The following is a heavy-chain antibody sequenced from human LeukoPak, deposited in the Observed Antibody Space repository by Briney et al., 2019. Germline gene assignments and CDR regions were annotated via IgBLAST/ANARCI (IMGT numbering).Heavy chain of an antibody. CDR3: ARDRRSSSTSCYNWFDP. V-gene: IGHV1-69*13. Sequence: ASVKVSCKASGGTFSSYAISWVRQAPGQGLEWMGGIIPIFGTANYAQKFQGRVTITADESTSTAYMELSSLRSEDTAVYYCARDRRSSSTSCYNWFDPWGQGTLVTVSS. CDR2: IIPIFGTA. CDR1: GGTFSSYA. J-gene: IGHJ5*02. D-gene: IGHD2-2*01.